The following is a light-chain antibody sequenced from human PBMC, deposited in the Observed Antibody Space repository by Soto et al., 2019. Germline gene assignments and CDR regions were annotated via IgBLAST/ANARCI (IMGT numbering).Light chain of an antibody. V-gene: IGKV3-20*01. CDR2: GAS. Sequence: EIMLTQSPGTLSLSPGERATLSCRASQSVSNNYLAWYQQKPGQAPRLLIYGASNRATGSPDRSSGSGSGPAFTLPISRLEPEDFAVYYCQQYGSSGTFGQGTMVHI. J-gene: IGKJ1*01. CDR3: QQYGSSGT. CDR1: QSVSNNY.